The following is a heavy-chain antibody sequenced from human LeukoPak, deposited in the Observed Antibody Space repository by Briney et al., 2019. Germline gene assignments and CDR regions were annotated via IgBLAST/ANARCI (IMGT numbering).Heavy chain of an antibody. CDR1: GYTFTGYY. CDR2: INPNSGGT. Sequence: ASVRVSCKASGYTFTGYYRHWVRQAPGQGLEWMGRINPNSGGTNYAQKFQGWVTMTRDTSISPAYMELSRLRSDDTAVYYCARDRGSSGWDTPYYYYGMDVWGKATTVTVSS. J-gene: IGHJ6*04. V-gene: IGHV1-2*04. D-gene: IGHD6-19*01. CDR3: ARDRGSSGWDTPYYYYGMDV.